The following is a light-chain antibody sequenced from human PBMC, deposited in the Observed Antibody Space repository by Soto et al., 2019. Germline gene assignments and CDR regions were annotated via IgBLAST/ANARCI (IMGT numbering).Light chain of an antibody. Sequence: QSALTQPASVSGSPGQSIAISCTGTSSDVGGYDQVSWYQQHPGKAPKLMIYAVSIRPSGVSKRFSGSKSGNTASLTISGLQAEDEADYYCSSYTGSGTFFGGGTKLTVL. CDR3: SSYTGSGTF. V-gene: IGLV2-14*01. J-gene: IGLJ2*01. CDR1: SSDVGGYDQ. CDR2: AVS.